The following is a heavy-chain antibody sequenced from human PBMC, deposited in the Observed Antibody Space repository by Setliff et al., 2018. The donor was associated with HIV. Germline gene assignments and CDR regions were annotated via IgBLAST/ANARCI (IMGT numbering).Heavy chain of an antibody. CDR3: AREVYYDSSPGGHDAFDI. D-gene: IGHD3-22*01. Sequence: ASVKVSCKASGYTFTDNYIHWVRQAPGQGLEWMGWIIPKSGGTNYAQRFQVRVTMTRDASISTAYMELSRLRSDDTAVYYCAREVYYDSSPGGHDAFDIWGQGTMVTVSS. CDR1: GYTFTDNY. V-gene: IGHV1-2*02. CDR2: IIPKSGGT. J-gene: IGHJ3*02.